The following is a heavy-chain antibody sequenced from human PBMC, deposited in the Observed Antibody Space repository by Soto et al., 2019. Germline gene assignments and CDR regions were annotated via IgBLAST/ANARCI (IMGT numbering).Heavy chain of an antibody. V-gene: IGHV3-30*03. CDR3: ARGSKDSYPGSRIFDF. D-gene: IGHD2-15*01. CDR1: GFTFSAFG. J-gene: IGHJ4*02. Sequence: PGGSLRLSCEASGFTFSAFGMHWVRQAPGKGLEWVAIISYDGILKYYADSVKGRFTISRDNSKNTVYLQMSSLRADDSAVYYCARGSKDSYPGSRIFDFWGRGTLVTVSS. CDR2: ISYDGILK.